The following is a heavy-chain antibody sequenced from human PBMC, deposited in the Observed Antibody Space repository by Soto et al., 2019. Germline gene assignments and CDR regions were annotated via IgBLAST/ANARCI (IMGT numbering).Heavy chain of an antibody. CDR2: IYHSGST. D-gene: IGHD5-18*01. CDR3: ARHRYSYGVYYFDY. CDR1: GGSISSGGYY. J-gene: IGHJ4*02. V-gene: IGHV4-39*01. Sequence: SETLSLTCTVSGGSISSGGYYWSWIRQHPGKGLEWIGEIYHSGSTNYNPSLKSRVTISVDTSKNQFSLKLSSVTAADTAVYYCARHRYSYGVYYFDYWGQGTLVTVSS.